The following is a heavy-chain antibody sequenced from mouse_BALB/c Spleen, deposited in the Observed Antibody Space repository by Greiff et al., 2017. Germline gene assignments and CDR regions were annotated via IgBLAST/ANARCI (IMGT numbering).Heavy chain of an antibody. CDR3: ASYYGYWYFDV. J-gene: IGHJ1*01. CDR1: GYTFSSYW. Sequence: VQLQQSGAELMKPGASVKISCKATGYTFSSYWIEWVKQRPGHGLEWIGEILPGSGSTNYNEKFKGKATFTADTSSNTAYMQLSSLTSEDSAVYYCASYYGYWYFDVWGAGTTVTVSS. D-gene: IGHD1-1*01. CDR2: ILPGSGST. V-gene: IGHV1-9*01.